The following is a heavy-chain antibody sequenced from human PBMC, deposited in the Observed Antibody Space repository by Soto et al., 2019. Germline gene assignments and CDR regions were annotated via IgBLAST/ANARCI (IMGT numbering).Heavy chain of an antibody. CDR3: AREASVLIPAAQPSRFDS. J-gene: IGHJ4*02. D-gene: IGHD2-2*01. Sequence: GPPVKVSCKGFGYSFMKYGINWVRQAPGQGLEWVGWISPYSGYTHSAQKFHGRLTLTTDTAASTAYMELRILRSADTALYYCAREASVLIPAAQPSRFDSWGQGTLVTVSS. CDR1: GYSFMKYG. CDR2: ISPYSGYT. V-gene: IGHV1-18*01.